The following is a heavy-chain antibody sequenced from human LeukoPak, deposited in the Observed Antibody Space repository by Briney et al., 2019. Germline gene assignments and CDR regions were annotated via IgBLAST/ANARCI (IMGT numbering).Heavy chain of an antibody. CDR2: INPSGGST. Sequence: ASVKVSCKASGYTFTSYYMHWVRQAPGQGLEWMGIINPSGGSTSYAQKFQGRVTMTRDMSTSTVYMELSSLRSEDTAVYYCARDRGHYDILTGQAVYYYYYMDVWGKGTTVTISS. J-gene: IGHJ6*03. D-gene: IGHD3-9*01. V-gene: IGHV1-46*01. CDR3: ARDRGHYDILTGQAVYYYYYMDV. CDR1: GYTFTSYY.